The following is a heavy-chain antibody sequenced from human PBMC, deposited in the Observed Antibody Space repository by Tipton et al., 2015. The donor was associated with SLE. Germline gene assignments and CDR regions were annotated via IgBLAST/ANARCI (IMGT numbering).Heavy chain of an antibody. J-gene: IGHJ3*02. Sequence: GSLRLSCAVSGFLVTYNYMSWVRQAPGKGLEWVSVIYGGGTTYYADSVQGRFTISRDNLKNTLYLQMNTLRAEDTAVYYCVREKGPKDAFDIWGRGTIVTVSP. CDR2: IYGGGTT. CDR3: VREKGPKDAFDI. CDR1: GFLVTYNY. V-gene: IGHV3-53*05.